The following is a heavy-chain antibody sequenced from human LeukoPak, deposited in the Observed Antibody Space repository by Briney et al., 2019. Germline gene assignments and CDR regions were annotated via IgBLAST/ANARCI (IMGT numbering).Heavy chain of an antibody. CDR1: GFTFSSYS. Sequence: PGGSLRLSCAASGFTFSSYSMNWVRQAPGKGLEWVSSISSSSSYIYYADSVKGRFTISRDNAKNSPYLQMNSLRAEDTAVYYCARGGRSSSRWYGYWGQGTLVTVSS. D-gene: IGHD6-13*01. CDR3: ARGGRSSSRWYGY. J-gene: IGHJ4*02. V-gene: IGHV3-21*01. CDR2: ISSSSSYI.